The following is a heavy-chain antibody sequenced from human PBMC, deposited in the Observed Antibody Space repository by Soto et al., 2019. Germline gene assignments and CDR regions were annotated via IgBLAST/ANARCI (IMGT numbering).Heavy chain of an antibody. CDR2: IYYSGST. CDR1: GGSLSYRY. D-gene: IGHD3-16*01. Sequence: QVQLQESGPGLVNPSETLSLTCIVSGGSLSYRYWSWIRQPPGKELEWIAYIYYSGSTNYSPSLRNRLAVSGDTAKNQFSLKLTYVTAADTATYYCARTIDYGYMDVWGKGTRVTVSS. J-gene: IGHJ6*03. V-gene: IGHV4-59*11. CDR3: ARTIDYGYMDV.